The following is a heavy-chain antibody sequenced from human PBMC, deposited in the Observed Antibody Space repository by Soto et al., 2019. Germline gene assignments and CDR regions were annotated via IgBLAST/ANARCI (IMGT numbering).Heavy chain of an antibody. Sequence: QVQLVQSGAEVKKPGSSVKVSCKASGGTFSSYTISWVRQAPGQGLEWMGRIIPILGIANYAQKFQGRVTITADKSTSTAYMELSSLRSEDTAVYYCARAGYCSSTSCYEDYWGQGTLGTVSS. CDR1: GGTFSSYT. D-gene: IGHD2-2*03. J-gene: IGHJ4*02. CDR2: IIPILGIA. CDR3: ARAGYCSSTSCYEDY. V-gene: IGHV1-69*02.